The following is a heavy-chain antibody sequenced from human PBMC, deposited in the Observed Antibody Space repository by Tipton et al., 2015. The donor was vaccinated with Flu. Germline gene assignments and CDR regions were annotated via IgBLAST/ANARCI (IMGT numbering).Heavy chain of an antibody. CDR1: GGSISSYY. Sequence: TLSLTCTVSGGSISSYYWSWIRQPPGKGLEWIGYIYYSGSTNYNPSLKSRVTISVDTSKNQFSLKLSSVTAADTAVYYCARGIAVAQVAWGYFDHWGRGTLVTVSS. V-gene: IGHV4-59*01. CDR3: ARGIAVAQVAWGYFDH. CDR2: IYYSGST. D-gene: IGHD6-19*01. J-gene: IGHJ2*01.